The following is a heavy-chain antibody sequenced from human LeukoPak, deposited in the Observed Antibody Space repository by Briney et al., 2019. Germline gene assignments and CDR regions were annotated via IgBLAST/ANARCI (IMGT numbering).Heavy chain of an antibody. J-gene: IGHJ4*02. Sequence: PSETLSLTCTVSGGPIDSHYWSWIRQPPGTGLEWIGWIYYSGTTNYNPSLKSRVTMLVDMSKNQFSLKLTSVTAADTAVYYCAGGNWLVGRNWGQGSMVTVSS. D-gene: IGHD6-6*01. CDR1: GGPIDSHY. V-gene: IGHV4-59*11. CDR3: AGGNWLVGRN. CDR2: IYYSGTT.